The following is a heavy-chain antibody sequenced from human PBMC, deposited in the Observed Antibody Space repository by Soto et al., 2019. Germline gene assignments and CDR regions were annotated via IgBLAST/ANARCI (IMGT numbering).Heavy chain of an antibody. D-gene: IGHD4-17*01. CDR2: INPSGGST. CDR1: GYTFTSYY. CDR3: ARAPTTANWFDP. J-gene: IGHJ5*02. V-gene: IGHV1-46*01. Sequence: ASVKVSCKASGYTFTSYYMHWVRQAPGQGLEWMGIINPSGGSTTYAQKFQGWVTMTRDTSISTAYMELSRLRSDDTAVYYCARAPTTANWFDPWGQGTLVTVSS.